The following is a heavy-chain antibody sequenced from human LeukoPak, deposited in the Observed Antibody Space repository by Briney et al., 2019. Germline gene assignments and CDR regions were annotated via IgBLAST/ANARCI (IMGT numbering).Heavy chain of an antibody. J-gene: IGHJ4*02. CDR3: AKSRDDYVWGSPGGY. CDR1: GFTFDDYA. CDR2: ISGDGGST. V-gene: IGHV3-43*02. D-gene: IGHD3-16*01. Sequence: PGGSLRLSCAASGFTFDDYAMHWVRQAPGKGLEWVSLISGDGGSTYYADSVKGRFTISRDNSKTSLYLQMNSLRTEDTALYYCAKSRDDYVWGSPGGYWGQGTLVTVSS.